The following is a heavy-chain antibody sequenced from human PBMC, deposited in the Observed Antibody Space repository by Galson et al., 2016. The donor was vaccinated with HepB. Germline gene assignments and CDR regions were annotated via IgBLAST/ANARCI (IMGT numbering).Heavy chain of an antibody. Sequence: SLRLSCAASGFTFSDYYMSWIRQAPGKGLEWVSYISSSGSTIYYADSVKGRFTISRDNAKNSLYLQMNSLRAEDTAVYYCGSSGYYPRGAFDIWGQGTMVTVSS. D-gene: IGHD3-22*01. V-gene: IGHV3-11*01. J-gene: IGHJ3*02. CDR2: ISSSGSTI. CDR1: GFTFSDYY. CDR3: GSSGYYPRGAFDI.